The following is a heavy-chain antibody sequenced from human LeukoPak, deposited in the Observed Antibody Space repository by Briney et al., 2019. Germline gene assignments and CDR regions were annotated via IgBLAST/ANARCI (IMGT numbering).Heavy chain of an antibody. V-gene: IGHV4-39*07. CDR2: IDYSGNT. Sequence: PSETLSLTCGVSGGSISSTAYYWGWIRQPPGKGLEWIGSIDYSGNTYHNPSLKSRVTISVDTSKNQSSLKLSSVTAADTAVYYCARPYTSDYRGAFDIWGQGTMVTVSS. CDR1: GGSISSTAYY. CDR3: ARPYTSDYRGAFDI. J-gene: IGHJ3*02. D-gene: IGHD6-19*01.